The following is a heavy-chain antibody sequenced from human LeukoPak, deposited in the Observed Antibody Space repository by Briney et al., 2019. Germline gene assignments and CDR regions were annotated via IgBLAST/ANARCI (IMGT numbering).Heavy chain of an antibody. D-gene: IGHD1-26*01. CDR3: ARGIPSGSYKYYFDY. CDR1: GASISSHY. V-gene: IGHV4-59*11. CDR2: ISYSGSI. J-gene: IGHJ4*02. Sequence: SETLSLTCTVSGASISSHYWSWIRQPPGKGLEWIGYISYSGSINYNPSLRSRVTISVDTSKNQFSLKLSSVTAADTAVYYCARGIPSGSYKYYFDYWGQGTLVTVSS.